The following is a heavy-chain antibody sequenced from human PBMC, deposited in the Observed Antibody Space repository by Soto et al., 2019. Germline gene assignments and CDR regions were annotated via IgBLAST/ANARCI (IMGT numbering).Heavy chain of an antibody. CDR1: GGSFSGYY. V-gene: IGHV4-34*01. CDR3: ARCIAVAGHRGHYYYGMDV. J-gene: IGHJ6*02. D-gene: IGHD6-19*01. CDR2: INHSGST. Sequence: SETLSLTCAVYGGSFSGYYWSWIRQPPGKGLEWIGEINHSGSTNYNPSLKSRVTISVDTSKNQFSLKLSSVTAADTAVYYCARCIAVAGHRGHYYYGMDVWGQGTTVTVSS.